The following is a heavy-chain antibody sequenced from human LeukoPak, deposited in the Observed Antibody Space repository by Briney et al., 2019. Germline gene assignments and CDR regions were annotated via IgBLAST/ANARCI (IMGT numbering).Heavy chain of an antibody. Sequence: SETLSLTCTVSGGSITSSTYYWSWIRQPPGKGLEWIGYIYYSGSTNYNPSLKSRVTISVDTSKNQFSLKLSSVTAADTAVYYCARAPLPFGGVMSGIDYWGQGTLVTVSS. CDR3: ARAPLPFGGVMSGIDY. V-gene: IGHV4-61*01. D-gene: IGHD3-16*01. CDR1: GGSITSSTYY. CDR2: IYYSGST. J-gene: IGHJ4*02.